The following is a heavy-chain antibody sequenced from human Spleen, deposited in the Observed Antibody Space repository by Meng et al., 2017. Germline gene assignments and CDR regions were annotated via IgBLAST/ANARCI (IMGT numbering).Heavy chain of an antibody. Sequence: EVQLLESGGGLVQPGGSLRLSCAASGFTFSNHALTWVRQAPGKGLEWVSAIGGSGISAYYADSVKGRFTISRDNSKNTLYLEMNSLRAEDTAVYYCAKDPSVWGQGTMVTVSS. CDR1: GFTFSNHA. V-gene: IGHV3-23*01. CDR3: AKDPSV. CDR2: IGGSGISA. J-gene: IGHJ3*01.